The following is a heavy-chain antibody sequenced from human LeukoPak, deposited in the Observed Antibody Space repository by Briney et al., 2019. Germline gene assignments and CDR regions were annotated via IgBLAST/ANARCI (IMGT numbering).Heavy chain of an antibody. CDR2: IWYDGSNK. CDR3: ARESHDSSGYYLGKFDY. V-gene: IGHV3-33*01. J-gene: IGHJ4*02. CDR1: GFTFSSYG. D-gene: IGHD3-22*01. Sequence: TGGSLRLSCAASGFTFSSYGMHWVRQAPGKGLEWVAVIWYDGSNKYYADSVKGRFTISRDNSKDTLYLQMNSLRAEDTAVYYCARESHDSSGYYLGKFDYWGQGTLVTVSS.